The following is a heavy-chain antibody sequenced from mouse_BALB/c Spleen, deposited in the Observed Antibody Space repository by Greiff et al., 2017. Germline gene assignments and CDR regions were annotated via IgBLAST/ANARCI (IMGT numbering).Heavy chain of an antibody. V-gene: IGHV1-14*01. CDR1: GYTFTSYV. J-gene: IGHJ2*01. CDR2: INPYNDGT. CDR3: AREGDYGHHFDY. Sequence: EVKLQESGPELVKPGASVTMSCTASGYTFTSYVMHWVKQQPGQGLEWIGYINPYNDGTKYNEKFKGKATLTSDKSSSTAYMELSSLTSEDSAVYYCAREGDYGHHFDYWGQGTTLTVSS. D-gene: IGHD1-2*01.